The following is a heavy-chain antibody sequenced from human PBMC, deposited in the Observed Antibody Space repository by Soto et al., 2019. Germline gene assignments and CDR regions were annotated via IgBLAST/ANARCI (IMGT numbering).Heavy chain of an antibody. J-gene: IGHJ4*02. CDR1: DGSISTYF. Sequence: PSETLSLTCTVSDGSISTYFCNWIRQPAGKGLEWIGRIDNSGNTNYNPSLKSRVTMSADTSRNQFSLKLNSVTAADTAVYYCARRGQDFWRGPFNYWGQGALVTVSA. V-gene: IGHV4-4*07. D-gene: IGHD3-3*01. CDR3: ARRGQDFWRGPFNY. CDR2: IDNSGNT.